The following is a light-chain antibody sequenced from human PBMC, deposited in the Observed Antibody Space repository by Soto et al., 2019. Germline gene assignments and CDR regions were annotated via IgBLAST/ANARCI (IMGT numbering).Light chain of an antibody. CDR2: DAS. J-gene: IGKJ1*01. CDR1: QSVNRW. Sequence: DIQMTQSPSTLSASVGDRVTIACRASQSVNRWLAWYQKKPGKAPKLLIYDASNLQSGVPSRFSGSGSGTEFTLSIGSLQPDDSATYYCQEYNSGWRFGQGTKVEIK. V-gene: IGKV1-5*01. CDR3: QEYNSGWR.